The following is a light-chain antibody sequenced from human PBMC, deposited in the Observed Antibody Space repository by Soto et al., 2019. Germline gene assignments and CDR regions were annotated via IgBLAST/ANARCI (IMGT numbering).Light chain of an antibody. V-gene: IGKV3-20*01. CDR1: QSVSSSY. J-gene: IGKJ5*01. CDR3: QQYRRSSIT. CDR2: GAS. Sequence: EIVLTQPPGTLSVSPGERATLSCRASQSVSSSYLAWYQQKRGQAPRLLIYGASSRATGIPDRFSGSGSGTDFTLTITRLEPEDFAVYYCQQYRRSSITFGQGIRLEIK.